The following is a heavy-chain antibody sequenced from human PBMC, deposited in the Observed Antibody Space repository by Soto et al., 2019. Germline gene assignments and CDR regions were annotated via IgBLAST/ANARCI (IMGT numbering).Heavy chain of an antibody. D-gene: IGHD4-17*01. J-gene: IGHJ4*02. V-gene: IGHV3-66*01. CDR3: ASRRNPYGAYDY. CDR1: GFTVSSNF. CDR2: IYSDGST. Sequence: EVQLVVSGGGLVQPGGSLRLSCAASGFTVSSNFMSWVRQAPGKGLEWVSIIYSDGSTYYADSEKGRFTISRDNSKNTLYLQMNSLRADDTAVYYCASRRNPYGAYDYWGQGTLVTVSS.